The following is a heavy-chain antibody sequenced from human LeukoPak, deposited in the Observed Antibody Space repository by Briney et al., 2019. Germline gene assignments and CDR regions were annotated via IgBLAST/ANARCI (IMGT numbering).Heavy chain of an antibody. CDR3: ARVPLSRLPRFDP. Sequence: GASVKVSCKASGYTFTSYGISWVRQAPGQGLEWMGGIIPIFGTANYAQKFQGRVTITADKSTSTAYMELSSLRSEDTAVYYCARVPLSRLPRFDPWGQGTLVTVSS. D-gene: IGHD6-25*01. CDR1: GYTFTSYG. CDR2: IIPIFGTA. V-gene: IGHV1-69*06. J-gene: IGHJ5*02.